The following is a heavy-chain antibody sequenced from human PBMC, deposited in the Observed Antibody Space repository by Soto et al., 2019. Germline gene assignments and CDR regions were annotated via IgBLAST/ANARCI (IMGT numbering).Heavy chain of an antibody. D-gene: IGHD6-13*01. Sequence: SETLSLTCTVSGGSISRGGYYWSWIRQHPGKGLEWIGYIYYSGSTYYNPSLKSRVTISVDTSKSQFSPKLSSVTAADTAVYYCARGYSSSWYFDYWGQGTLVTVSS. CDR3: ARGYSSSWYFDY. CDR2: IYYSGST. V-gene: IGHV4-31*03. J-gene: IGHJ4*02. CDR1: GGSISRGGYY.